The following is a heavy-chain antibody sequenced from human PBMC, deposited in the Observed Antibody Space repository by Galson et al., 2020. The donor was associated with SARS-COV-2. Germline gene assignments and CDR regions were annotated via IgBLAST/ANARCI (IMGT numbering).Heavy chain of an antibody. CDR2: ISSSSRYI. D-gene: IGHD5-18*01. CDR1: GFTFRTSS. J-gene: IGHJ4*02. Sequence: GGSLRLSCAASGFTFRTSSMTWVRQAPGKGLEWVSSISSSSRYIYYADSVKGRFTVSRDNGDNSLYLQMSSLRAEDTAVYYCARDSTDSVYTYGTRLDNWGQGILVTVSS. V-gene: IGHV3-21*01. CDR3: ARDSTDSVYTYGTRLDN.